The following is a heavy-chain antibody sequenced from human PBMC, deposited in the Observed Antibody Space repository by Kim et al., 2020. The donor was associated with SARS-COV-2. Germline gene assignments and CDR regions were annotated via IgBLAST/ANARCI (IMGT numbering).Heavy chain of an antibody. CDR2: MNPNSGNT. Sequence: ASVKVSCKASGYTFTSYDINWVRQATGQGLEWMGWMNPNSGNTGYAQKFQGRVTMTRNTSISTAYMELSSLRSEDTAVYYCARGSGGTYYYGPRTWDYGMDVWGQGTTVTVSS. D-gene: IGHD3-10*01. J-gene: IGHJ6*02. V-gene: IGHV1-8*01. CDR1: GYTFTSYD. CDR3: ARGSGGTYYYGPRTWDYGMDV.